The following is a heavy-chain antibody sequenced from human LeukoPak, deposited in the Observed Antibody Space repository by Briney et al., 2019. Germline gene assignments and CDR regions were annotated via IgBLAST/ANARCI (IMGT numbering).Heavy chain of an antibody. CDR2: IKQDGSER. Sequence: GGSLRLSCAASGFTFSRFWMTWVRQAPGKGLEWVANIKQDGSERYYVDSVKGRFTISRDNSKNSLYLQMNSLRTEDTALYYCAKGNYYYDSSGSFDYWGQGTLVTVSS. D-gene: IGHD3-22*01. CDR3: AKGNYYYDSSGSFDY. V-gene: IGHV3-7*03. CDR1: GFTFSRFW. J-gene: IGHJ4*02.